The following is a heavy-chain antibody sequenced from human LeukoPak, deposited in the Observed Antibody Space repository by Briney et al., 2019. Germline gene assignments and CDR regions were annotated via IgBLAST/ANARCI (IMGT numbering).Heavy chain of an antibody. CDR1: GFTFNAYY. D-gene: IGHD2-15*01. V-gene: IGHV1-2*02. Sequence: ASVKVSCKASGFTFNAYYIHWVRQAPGQGLEWMGWINPNTGDTNFAQKFQGRVAMTRDASLSTAYMDLSRLTSDDTAVYYCARDWPGISLHFDLWGRGTLITVSS. J-gene: IGHJ2*01. CDR3: ARDWPGISLHFDL. CDR2: INPNTGDT.